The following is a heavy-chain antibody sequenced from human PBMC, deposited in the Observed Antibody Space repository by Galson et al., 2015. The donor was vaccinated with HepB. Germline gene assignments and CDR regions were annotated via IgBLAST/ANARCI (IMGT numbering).Heavy chain of an antibody. J-gene: IGHJ4*02. V-gene: IGHV3-23*01. CDR2: ISASGGNT. CDR3: AKDSTFSSTYFRQPLRIGYYFDS. D-gene: IGHD6-13*01. Sequence: SLRLSCAASGFTFTNYAMTWVRQAPGKGLEWVSMISASGGNTYYADSVRGRFTISRDNSKNILYLQMNSLGVEDTALYYCAKDSTFSSTYFRQPLRIGYYFDSWGQGTLVTVSS. CDR1: GFTFTNYA.